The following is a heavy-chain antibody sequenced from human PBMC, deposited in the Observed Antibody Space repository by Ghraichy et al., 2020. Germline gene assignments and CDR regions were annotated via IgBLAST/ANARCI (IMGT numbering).Heavy chain of an antibody. J-gene: IGHJ3*01. V-gene: IGHV3-23*01. CDR1: GFTFTSHA. Sequence: GGSLRLSCATSGFTFTSHAMSWVRQAPGKGLEWVSGMSLSDDNTFYADSVKGRFTISRDNSKNTLYLQMTSLRAGDTAVYYCAKDYEDVAMGDALDVWGQGTMVTVSS. D-gene: IGHD5-18*01. CDR3: AKDYEDVAMGDALDV. CDR2: MSLSDDNT.